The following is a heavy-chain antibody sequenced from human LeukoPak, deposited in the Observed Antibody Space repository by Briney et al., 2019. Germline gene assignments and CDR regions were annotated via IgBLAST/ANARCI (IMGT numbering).Heavy chain of an antibody. Sequence: ASETLSLTCAVYGGSFSGYYWSWIRQPPGKGLEWIGEINHSGSTNYNPSLKSRVTISVDTSKNQFSLKLSSVTAADTAVYYCATISGNWFDPWGQGTLVTVSS. CDR1: GGSFSGYY. CDR2: INHSGST. CDR3: ATISGNWFDP. J-gene: IGHJ5*02. V-gene: IGHV4-34*01. D-gene: IGHD3-3*01.